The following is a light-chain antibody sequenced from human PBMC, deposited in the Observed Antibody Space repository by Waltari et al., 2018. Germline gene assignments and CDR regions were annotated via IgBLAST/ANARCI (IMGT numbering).Light chain of an antibody. J-gene: IGLJ7*01. CDR2: EGG. CDR1: HPNIGTTY. V-gene: IGLV1-51*02. CDR3: GTWDSSLSGAV. Sequence: QSVFTQPPPVSAAPGQRVTIPASGGHPNIGTTYVSWYRQFPGTAPELLIDEGGERPSGVPGRFSGSKSGTSATLDITGLQAGDEADYYCGTWDSSLSGAVFGGGTHLTVL.